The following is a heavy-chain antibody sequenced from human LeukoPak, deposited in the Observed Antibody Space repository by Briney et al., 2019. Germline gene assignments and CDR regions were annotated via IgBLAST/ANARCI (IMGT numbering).Heavy chain of an antibody. CDR3: AKAAYGILTGYHYYGMDA. V-gene: IGHV3-30*18. CDR2: ISYDGSNK. D-gene: IGHD3-9*01. Sequence: GRSLRLSCAASGFTFSSYRMHWLRQAPGKGLEWVTVISYDGSNKYYADSVKGRFTISRSNSMTTLYPPMNILRAQDMAVYYSAKAAYGILTGYHYYGMDASGQGTTVTASS. J-gene: IGHJ6*01. CDR1: GFTFSSYR.